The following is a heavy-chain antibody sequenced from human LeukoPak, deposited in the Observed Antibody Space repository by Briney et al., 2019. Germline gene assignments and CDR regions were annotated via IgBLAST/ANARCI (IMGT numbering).Heavy chain of an antibody. CDR2: MNPNSGNT. J-gene: IGHJ6*02. Sequence: ASVKVSCKASGYTFTSYYMHWVRQAPGQGLEWMGWMNPNSGNTGSAQKFQGRVTMTRDTSISTAYMELSSLRSEDTAVYYCASPTKHEPVAEQYSGSTRHYYGLDVWGQGTTVTVSS. CDR1: GYTFTSYY. CDR3: ASPTKHEPVAEQYSGSTRHYYGLDV. V-gene: IGHV1-8*02. D-gene: IGHD5-12*01.